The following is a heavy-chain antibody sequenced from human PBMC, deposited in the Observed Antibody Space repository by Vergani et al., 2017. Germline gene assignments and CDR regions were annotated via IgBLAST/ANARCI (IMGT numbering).Heavy chain of an antibody. V-gene: IGHV3-11*01. J-gene: IGHJ5*02. CDR1: GFTFSDYY. CDR3: ARDCCAYYSNHVNWFDP. CDR2: ISSSGSTI. Sequence: VQLLESGGGLVQPGGSLRLSCAASGFTFSDYYMSWIRQAPGKGLEWVSYISSSGSTIYYADSVKGRFTISRDNAKNSLYLQMNSLRAEDTAVYYCARDCCAYYSNHVNWFDPWGQGTLVTVSS. D-gene: IGHD4-11*01.